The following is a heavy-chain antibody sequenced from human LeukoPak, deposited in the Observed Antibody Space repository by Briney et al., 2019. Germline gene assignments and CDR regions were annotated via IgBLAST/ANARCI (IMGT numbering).Heavy chain of an antibody. V-gene: IGHV4-59*08. Sequence: PSETLSLTCTVSGGSINNYYWNWIRQPPGKGLEWIGYIYYSGSTNYNTSLKSRVTISIDTSKNQFSLKLSSVTAADTALYYCAGDSYGIDYWGQGTLVTVSS. CDR1: GGSINNYY. CDR2: IYYSGST. D-gene: IGHD5-18*01. CDR3: AGDSYGIDY. J-gene: IGHJ4*02.